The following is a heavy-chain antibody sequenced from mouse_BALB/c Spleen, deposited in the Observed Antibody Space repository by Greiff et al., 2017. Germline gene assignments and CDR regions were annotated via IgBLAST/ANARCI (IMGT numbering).Heavy chain of an antibody. D-gene: IGHD2-4*01. CDR3: TRDRGSTMITYWYFDV. CDR1: GFTFSSYT. J-gene: IGHJ1*01. CDR2: ISSGGSYT. V-gene: IGHV5-6-4*01. Sequence: EVMLVESGGGLVKPGGSLKLSCAASGFTFSSYTMSWVRQTPEKRLEWVATISSGGSYTYYPDSVKGRFTISRDNAKNTLYLQMSSLKSEDTAMYYCTRDRGSTMITYWYFDVWGAGTTVTVSS.